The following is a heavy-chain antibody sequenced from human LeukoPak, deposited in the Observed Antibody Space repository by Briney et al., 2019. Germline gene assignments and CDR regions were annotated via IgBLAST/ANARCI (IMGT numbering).Heavy chain of an antibody. CDR3: ARGILMVYANWFDP. D-gene: IGHD2-8*01. Sequence: SETLSLTCAVYGGSFSGYYWSWLRQPPGKGLEWIGEINHSGSTNYNPSLKSRVTISVDTSKNQFSLKLSSVTAADTAVYYCARGILMVYANWFDPWGQGTLVTVSS. J-gene: IGHJ5*02. CDR2: INHSGST. V-gene: IGHV4-34*01. CDR1: GGSFSGYY.